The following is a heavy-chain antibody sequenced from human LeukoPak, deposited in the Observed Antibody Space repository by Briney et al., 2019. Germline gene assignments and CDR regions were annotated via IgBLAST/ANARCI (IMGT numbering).Heavy chain of an antibody. CDR2: IIPIFGTA. V-gene: IGHV1-69*05. J-gene: IGHJ4*02. CDR3: ALWKYDYVWGSYPQGDY. CDR1: GGTFSSYA. Sequence: SVTVSCKASGGTFSSYAISWVRQAPGQGLEWMGRIIPIFGTANYAQKFQGRVTITTDESTSTAYMELSSLRSEDTAVYYCALWKYDYVWGSYPQGDYWGQGTLVTVSS. D-gene: IGHD3-16*02.